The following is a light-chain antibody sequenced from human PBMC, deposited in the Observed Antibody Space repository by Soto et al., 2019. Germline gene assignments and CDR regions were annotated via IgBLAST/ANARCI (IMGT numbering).Light chain of an antibody. CDR1: QSVSSKS. CDR2: GAS. Sequence: EIVLTQSPGTLSLSPGERATLSCWASQSVSSKSLAWYQQKPGQAPRLLIYGASSRATGIPDRFSGSGSGTDFTLTISSLEPEDFAVYYCQQRSNWPTFGQGTRLEIK. J-gene: IGKJ5*01. CDR3: QQRSNWPT. V-gene: IGKV3D-20*02.